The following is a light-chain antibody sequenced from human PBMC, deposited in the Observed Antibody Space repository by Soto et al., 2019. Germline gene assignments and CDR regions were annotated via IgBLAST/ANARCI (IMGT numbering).Light chain of an antibody. J-gene: IGLJ1*01. CDR3: QVWDTRSEHYV. V-gene: IGLV3-21*02. CDR1: SIGSKS. CDR2: DDS. Sequence: SYELTQSPSVSVAPGQTVSITCGGSSIGSKSVHWYQQKPGQAPVLVVYDDSDRRSGIPERFSGSNSGNTATLTITRVEAGYEADYHCQVWDTRSEHYVFGAGTKLTVL.